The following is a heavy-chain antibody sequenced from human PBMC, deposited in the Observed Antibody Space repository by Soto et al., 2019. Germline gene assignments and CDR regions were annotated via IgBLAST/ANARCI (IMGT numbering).Heavy chain of an antibody. CDR1: GYTFTSYG. J-gene: IGHJ4*02. V-gene: IGHV1-18*01. D-gene: IGHD3-10*01. Sequence: ASVKVSCKASGYTFTSYGISWVRQAPGQGLEWMGWISAYNGNTNYAQKLQGRVTMTTDTSTSTAYMELRSLRSDDTAVYYCARVRWKGWFGELLDGFAYWGQGSLVTVSS. CDR2: ISAYNGNT. CDR3: ARVRWKGWFGELLDGFAY.